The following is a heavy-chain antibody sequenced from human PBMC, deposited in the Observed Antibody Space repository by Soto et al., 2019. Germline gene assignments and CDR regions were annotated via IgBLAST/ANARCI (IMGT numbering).Heavy chain of an antibody. CDR3: ARSSQSWYFDL. J-gene: IGHJ2*01. CDR1: GGPMSSGGHY. CDR2: ISLSGGT. Sequence: SETLSLTCTVSGGPMSSGGHYWSWIRQHPRKGLEWIGYISLSGGTYYNPSLKSRVTISGDPSKNHFSLYLTSLTAADTAVYYCARSSQSWYFDLWGRGTRVTVSS. V-gene: IGHV4-31*03. D-gene: IGHD4-4*01.